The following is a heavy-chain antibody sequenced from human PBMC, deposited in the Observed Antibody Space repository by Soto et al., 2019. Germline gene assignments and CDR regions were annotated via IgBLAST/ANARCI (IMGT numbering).Heavy chain of an antibody. J-gene: IGHJ6*02. D-gene: IGHD3-22*01. Sequence: SETLSLTCTVSGGSISSGGYYWSWIRQHPGKGLEWIGYIYYSGSTYYNPSLKSRVTISVDTSKNQFSLKLSSVTAADTAVYYCARDQGVVVISHYYYYGMDVWGQGTTVTVSS. CDR3: ARDQGVVVISHYYYYGMDV. V-gene: IGHV4-31*03. CDR2: IYYSGST. CDR1: GGSISSGGYY.